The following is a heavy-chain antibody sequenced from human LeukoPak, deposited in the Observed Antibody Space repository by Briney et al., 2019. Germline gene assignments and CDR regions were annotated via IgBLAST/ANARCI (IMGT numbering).Heavy chain of an antibody. CDR1: GFTFSSYA. CDR3: ARERIAAAGRNAFDI. Sequence: GGSLRLSCAASGFTFSSYAMHWVRQAPGKGLEWVAVISYDGSNKYYADSVKGRFTISRDNPKNTLYLQMNSLRAEDTAVYYCARERIAAAGRNAFDIWGQGTMVTVSS. CDR2: ISYDGSNK. V-gene: IGHV3-30*04. J-gene: IGHJ3*02. D-gene: IGHD6-13*01.